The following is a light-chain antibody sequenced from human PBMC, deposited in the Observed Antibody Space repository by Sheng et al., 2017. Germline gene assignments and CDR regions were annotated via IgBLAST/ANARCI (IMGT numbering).Light chain of an antibody. CDR3: LQDMEYPLT. Sequence: AIQMTQSPSSLSASVGDTVTITCRASEDIRYDLGWYQHISGRTPRLLIFGASTLYSGVPPRFSGRGSGTDFTLTISDLQPEDFATYYCLQDMEYPLTFGRRDQGGHQ. CDR1: EDIRYD. J-gene: IGKJ4*01. CDR2: GAS. V-gene: IGKV1-6*02.